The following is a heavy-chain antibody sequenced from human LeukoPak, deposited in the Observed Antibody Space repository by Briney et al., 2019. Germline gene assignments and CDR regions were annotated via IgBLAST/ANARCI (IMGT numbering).Heavy chain of an antibody. J-gene: IGHJ6*02. D-gene: IGHD3-10*01. Sequence: GGSQRLSCAASGFTFSSYEMNWVRQAPGKGLEWVSYISSSGSTIYYADSVKGRFTISRDNAKNSLYLQMNSLRAEDTAVYYCARDVASYYYDSGSGHYYYGMDVWGQGTTVTVSS. V-gene: IGHV3-48*03. CDR1: GFTFSSYE. CDR3: ARDVASYYYDSGSGHYYYGMDV. CDR2: ISSSGSTI.